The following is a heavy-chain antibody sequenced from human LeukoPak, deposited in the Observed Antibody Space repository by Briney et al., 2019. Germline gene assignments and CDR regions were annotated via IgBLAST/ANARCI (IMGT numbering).Heavy chain of an antibody. V-gene: IGHV4-59*12. J-gene: IGHJ4*02. CDR2: IYYSGST. CDR1: GGSISSYY. D-gene: IGHD2-15*01. Sequence: PSETLSLTCTVSGGSISSYYWSWIRQPPGKGLEWIGYIYYSGSTNYNPSLKSRVTISVDTSKNQFSLKVTSVTAADTAVYYCAREGYCSAGACRPYWGQGTLVTVSS. CDR3: AREGYCSAGACRPY.